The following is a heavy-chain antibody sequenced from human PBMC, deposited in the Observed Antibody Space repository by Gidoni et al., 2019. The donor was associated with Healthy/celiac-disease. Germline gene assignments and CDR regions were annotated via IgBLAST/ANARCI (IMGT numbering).Heavy chain of an antibody. V-gene: IGHV3-64*01. CDR3: ARSYTPGLREDAFDI. D-gene: IGHD4-17*01. CDR2: ISSNGGST. Sequence: EVQLVESGGGLVQPGGSLRLSCAASGFTFSSYAMHWVRQAPGKGLEYVSAISSNGGSTYYANSVKGRFTISRDNSKNTLYLQMGSLRAEDMAVYYCARSYTPGLREDAFDIWGQGTMVTVSS. J-gene: IGHJ3*02. CDR1: GFTFSSYA.